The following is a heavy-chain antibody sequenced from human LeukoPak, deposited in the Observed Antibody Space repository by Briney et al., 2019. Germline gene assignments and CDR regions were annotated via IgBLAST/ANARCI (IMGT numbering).Heavy chain of an antibody. CDR3: ARDGTVTAGPFDP. D-gene: IGHD4-17*01. Sequence: GGSLRLFWAGPCIPFCSFGMHWLRQAPGKGLEWVAFIWYDGSNKYYADSVKGRFTISRDNSKNTLYLQMNSLTAEDTAVYYCARDGTVTAGPFDPWGGGTLVTVSS. J-gene: IGHJ5*02. CDR1: CIPFCSFG. V-gene: IGHV3-33*01. CDR2: IWYDGSNK.